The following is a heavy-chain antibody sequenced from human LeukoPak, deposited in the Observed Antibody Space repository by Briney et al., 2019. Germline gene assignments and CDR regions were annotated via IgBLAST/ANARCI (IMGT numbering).Heavy chain of an antibody. CDR1: GFTFSSYA. Sequence: GGSLRLSCAASGFTFSSYAMSWVRQAPGKGLEWVSAISGSGGSTYYADSVKGRFTISRDNSKNTLYLQMNSLRAEDTAVYYCATLEWIFLHAFDIWGQGTMVTVSS. CDR2: ISGSGGST. D-gene: IGHD3-3*01. CDR3: ATLEWIFLHAFDI. V-gene: IGHV3-23*01. J-gene: IGHJ3*02.